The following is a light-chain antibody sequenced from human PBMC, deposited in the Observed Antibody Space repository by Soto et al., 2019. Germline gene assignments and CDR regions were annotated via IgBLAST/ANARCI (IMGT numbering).Light chain of an antibody. V-gene: IGKV1-39*01. CDR3: QQTYTRT. J-gene: IGKJ1*01. CDR2: AAS. CDR1: QSISNY. Sequence: DIQMTQSPSSLSAYVGDSVTITCRASQSISNYLNWYQQKPGKAPKLLIYAASSLQSGVPSRFSGSGSGTDFTLTISSLQPEDFATYYCQQTYTRTFGQGTKVEIK.